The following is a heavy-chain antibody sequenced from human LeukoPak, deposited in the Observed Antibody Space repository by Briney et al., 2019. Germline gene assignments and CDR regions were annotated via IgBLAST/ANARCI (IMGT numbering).Heavy chain of an antibody. CDR3: ARDRNGDYAPHDAFDI. D-gene: IGHD4-17*01. CDR2: INPSGGST. V-gene: IGHV1-46*01. Sequence: ASVKVSCKASGYTFTSYYMHGVRQAPGQGLEWMGIINPSGGSTSYAQKFQGRVTMTRDTSTSTVYMELSSLRSEDTAVYYCARDRNGDYAPHDAFDIWGQGTMVTVSS. J-gene: IGHJ3*02. CDR1: GYTFTSYY.